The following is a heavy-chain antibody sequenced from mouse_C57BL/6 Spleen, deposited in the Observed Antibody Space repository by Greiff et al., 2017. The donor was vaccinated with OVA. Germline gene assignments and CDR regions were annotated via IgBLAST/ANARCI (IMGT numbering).Heavy chain of an antibody. CDR1: GYSITSGYY. Sequence: ESGPGLVKPSQSLSLTCSVTGYSITSGYYWNWIRQFPGNKLEWMGYISYDGSNNYNPSLKNRISITRDTSKNQFFLKLNSVTTEDTATYYCARAITTVVAPGFAYWGQGTLVTVSA. V-gene: IGHV3-6*01. D-gene: IGHD1-1*01. J-gene: IGHJ3*01. CDR2: ISYDGSN. CDR3: ARAITTVVAPGFAY.